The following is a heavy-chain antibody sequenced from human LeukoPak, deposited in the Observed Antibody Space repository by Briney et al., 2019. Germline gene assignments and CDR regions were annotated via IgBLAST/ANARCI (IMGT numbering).Heavy chain of an antibody. V-gene: IGHV3-48*03. D-gene: IGHD4-17*01. CDR1: GFTFSSYE. CDR2: ISSSGSTI. Sequence: PGGSLRLSCAASGFTFSSYEMNWVRQAPGKGLEWVSYISSSGSTIYYADSVKGRFTISRDNAKNSLYPQMNSLRAEDTAVYYCARGYDYGDYVIDYGMDVWGKGTTVTVSS. J-gene: IGHJ6*04. CDR3: ARGYDYGDYVIDYGMDV.